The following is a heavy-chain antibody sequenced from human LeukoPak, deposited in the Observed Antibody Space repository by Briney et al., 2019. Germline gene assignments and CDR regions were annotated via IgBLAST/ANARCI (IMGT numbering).Heavy chain of an antibody. V-gene: IGHV7-4-1*02. D-gene: IGHD6-19*01. CDR3: ARLSSEGGSIAVADR. J-gene: IGHJ5*02. CDR2: INTNTGNP. Sequence: ASVKVSCKASGYTFTSYAMNWVRQAPGQGLEWMGWINTNTGNPTYAQGFTGRFVFSLDTSVSTAYLQISSLKAEDTAVYYCARLSSEGGSIAVADRWGQGTLVTVSS. CDR1: GYTFTSYA.